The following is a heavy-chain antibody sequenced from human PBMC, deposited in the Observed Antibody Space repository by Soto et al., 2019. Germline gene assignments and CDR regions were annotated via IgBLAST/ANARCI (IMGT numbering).Heavy chain of an antibody. D-gene: IGHD4-17*01. CDR1: GFTFSSYA. Sequence: QVQLVESGGGVVQPGRSLRLSCAASGFTFSSYAMHWVRQAPGKGLEWVAVISYDGSNKYYADSVKGRFTISRDNSKNTLYLQMNSLRAEDTAVYYCARDGGDYVKDYFDYWGQGTLVTVSS. J-gene: IGHJ4*02. V-gene: IGHV3-30-3*01. CDR2: ISYDGSNK. CDR3: ARDGGDYVKDYFDY.